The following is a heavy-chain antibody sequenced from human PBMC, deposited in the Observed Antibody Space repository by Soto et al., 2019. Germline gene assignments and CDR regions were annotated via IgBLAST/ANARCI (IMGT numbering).Heavy chain of an antibody. CDR1: GGSISSGGYS. J-gene: IGHJ4*02. V-gene: IGHV4-30-2*01. CDR3: ARVWGSSSPIFDY. CDR2: IYHSGST. D-gene: IGHD6-6*01. Sequence: PSEILSLTCAVSGGSISSGGYSWSWIRQPPGKGLEWIGYIYHSGSTYYNPSLKSRVTISVDRSNNQFSLKLSSVTAADTAVYYCARVWGSSSPIFDYWGQGTLVTVSS.